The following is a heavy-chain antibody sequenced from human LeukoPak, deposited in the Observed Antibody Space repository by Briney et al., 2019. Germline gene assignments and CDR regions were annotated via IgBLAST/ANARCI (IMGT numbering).Heavy chain of an antibody. CDR2: ISGSGGST. V-gene: IGHV3-23*01. CDR1: GFTFNSYA. D-gene: IGHD3-16*01. CDR3: AKEGGGTYVWYFDY. J-gene: IGHJ4*02. Sequence: GGSLRLSCAASGFTFNSYAMSWVRQAPGKGLEWVSAISGSGGSTYYADSVKGRFTISRDNSKNTLHLQMNSLRAEDTAVYYCAKEGGGTYVWYFDYWGLGTLVTVSS.